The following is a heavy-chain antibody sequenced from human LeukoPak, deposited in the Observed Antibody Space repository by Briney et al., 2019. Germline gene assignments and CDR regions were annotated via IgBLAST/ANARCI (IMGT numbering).Heavy chain of an antibody. CDR3: ARGGGSYYYNY. Sequence: PSETLSLTCTVSGGSISSYYWSWIRQPPGKGLEWIGYTYYSGSTNYNPSLKSRVTISVDTSKNQFSLKLSSVTAADTAVYYCARGGGSYYYNYWGQGTLVTVSS. CDR1: GGSISSYY. D-gene: IGHD1-26*01. V-gene: IGHV4-59*01. CDR2: TYYSGST. J-gene: IGHJ4*02.